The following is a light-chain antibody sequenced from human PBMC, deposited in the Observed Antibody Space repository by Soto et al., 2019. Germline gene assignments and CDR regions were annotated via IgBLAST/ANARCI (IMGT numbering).Light chain of an antibody. Sequence: QSVLTQPPSVSGAPGQRVTISCTGSGSNIGAGYDVHWYQHLPGTAPKLLIYSNRNRPSGVPDRFSGSKSGTSASLAITGLQAEDEADYYCQSYDRSLSGYVFGTGTKVTV. J-gene: IGLJ1*01. CDR3: QSYDRSLSGYV. V-gene: IGLV1-40*01. CDR1: GSNIGAGYD. CDR2: SNR.